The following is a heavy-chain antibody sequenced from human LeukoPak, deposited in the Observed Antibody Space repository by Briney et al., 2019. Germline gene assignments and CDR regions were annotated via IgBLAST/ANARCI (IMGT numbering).Heavy chain of an antibody. J-gene: IGHJ6*03. V-gene: IGHV3-23*01. Sequence: GGSLRLSCAASGFTFTNYAMSWVRQAPGKGLEWVSGISGNGISTYYADSVKGRFTISRDNSKSTLYLQMDSLGADDTAVYYCAKEPSWNYYYYDSMDVCGKGTTVTVSS. CDR3: AKEPSWNYYYYDSMDV. CDR2: ISGNGIST. D-gene: IGHD1-1*01. CDR1: GFTFTNYA.